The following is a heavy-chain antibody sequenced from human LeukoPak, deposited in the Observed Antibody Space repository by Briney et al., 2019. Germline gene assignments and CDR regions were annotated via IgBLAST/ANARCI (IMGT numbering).Heavy chain of an antibody. V-gene: IGHV4-61*02. J-gene: IGHJ6*04. Sequence: SETLSLTCAVSGGSISSGSYHWSWIRQPAGKGLEWIGRIYTSGSTNYNPSPNSRFTMSVDTSKNQFSLKLSSVTAADTDVYYCARDLVAFWSGLDVWGKGTTVT. CDR1: GGSISSGSYH. D-gene: IGHD3-3*01. CDR2: IYTSGST. CDR3: ARDLVAFWSGLDV.